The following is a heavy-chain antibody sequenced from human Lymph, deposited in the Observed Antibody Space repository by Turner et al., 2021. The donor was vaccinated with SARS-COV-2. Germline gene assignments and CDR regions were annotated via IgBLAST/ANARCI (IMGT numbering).Heavy chain of an antibody. J-gene: IGHJ4*02. V-gene: IGHV3-33*01. CDR2: IWFDGSNK. CDR1: GFTFSSYG. D-gene: IGHD6-19*01. CDR3: ARDRAGSSGWYDSYFDY. Sequence: QVQLVESGGGVVQPGRSLRLSWVASGFTFSSYGMHWVRQAPGKGLEWVAFIWFDGSNKYYADSVKGRFTISRDNSKNTLYLQMNSLRAEDTAVYYCARDRAGSSGWYDSYFDYWGQGTLVTVSS.